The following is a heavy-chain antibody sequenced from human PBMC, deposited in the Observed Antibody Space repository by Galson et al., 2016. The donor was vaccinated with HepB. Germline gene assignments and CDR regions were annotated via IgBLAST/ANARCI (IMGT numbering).Heavy chain of an antibody. CDR3: ARDINDFWSGYYWGGMDV. Sequence: SLRLSCAASGFTVSSKYMSWVRQAPGKGLEWVSVIYSGGSTHYADSVKGRFTISRDNSKNTLFLQMNSLRAEDTAVYYCARDINDFWSGYYWGGMDVWGQGTTVTVS. CDR1: GFTVSSKY. V-gene: IGHV3-53*01. CDR2: IYSGGST. J-gene: IGHJ6*02. D-gene: IGHD3-3*01.